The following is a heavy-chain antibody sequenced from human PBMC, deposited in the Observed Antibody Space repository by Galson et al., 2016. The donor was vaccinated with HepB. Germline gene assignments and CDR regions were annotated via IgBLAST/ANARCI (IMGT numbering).Heavy chain of an antibody. J-gene: IGHJ5*02. D-gene: IGHD6-13*01. CDR1: GFTFNMYT. Sequence: SLRLSCAASGFTFNMYTMTWVRQAPGKGLEWVSSITPGSTYTHFADSVKGRFTISRDDAENSLSLHMNSLRAEDTALYYCARVVTPMAAANRGFGSWGQGTLVTVSS. V-gene: IGHV3-21*01. CDR2: ITPGSTYT. CDR3: ARVVTPMAAANRGFGS.